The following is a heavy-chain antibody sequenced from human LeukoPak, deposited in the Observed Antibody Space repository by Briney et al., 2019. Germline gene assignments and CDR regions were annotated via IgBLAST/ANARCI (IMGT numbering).Heavy chain of an antibody. J-gene: IGHJ4*02. CDR3: AREASGGYFDY. D-gene: IGHD4-23*01. CDR1: GYTCSSYY. Sequence: ASVKVSCKASGYTCSSYYMHWVRQAPGQGLEWVGLINPTGDSTNYAQKFRGRVTMTRDASTSTVYMDLNSLTSEDTAVYYCAREASGGYFDYWGQGTLVTVSS. V-gene: IGHV1-46*01. CDR2: INPTGDST.